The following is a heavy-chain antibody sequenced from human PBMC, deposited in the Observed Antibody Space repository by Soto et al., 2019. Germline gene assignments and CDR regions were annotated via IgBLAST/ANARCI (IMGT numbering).Heavy chain of an antibody. CDR2: ISYDGSNK. Sequence: QVQLVESGGGVVQPGRSLRLSCAASGFTFSSYGMHWVRQAPGKGLEWVAVISYDGSNKYYADSVNGRFTISRDNSKNTLNLQMNSLRAEDTAVYYCAKDILGGSGSYGGMDVWGQGTTVTVSS. D-gene: IGHD3-10*01. V-gene: IGHV3-30*18. CDR3: AKDILGGSGSYGGMDV. J-gene: IGHJ6*02. CDR1: GFTFSSYG.